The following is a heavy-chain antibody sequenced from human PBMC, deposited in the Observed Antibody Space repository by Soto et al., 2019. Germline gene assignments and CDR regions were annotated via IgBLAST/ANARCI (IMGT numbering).Heavy chain of an antibody. CDR2: IHYSGNT. D-gene: IGHD3-22*01. J-gene: IGHJ4*02. CDR1: GDSIGTGGYY. CDR3: APNHDDISGRTPLLFDS. V-gene: IGHV4-31*03. Sequence: QVQLQESGPGLVKPSQTLSLTCTVSGDSIGTGGYYWDWIRQHPGKGPEWIGYIHYSGNTYYNPSLKSRLPISLATSKNPFALHLSSLTAADTAVYYCAPNHDDISGRTPLLFDSWGQGTLVTVSS.